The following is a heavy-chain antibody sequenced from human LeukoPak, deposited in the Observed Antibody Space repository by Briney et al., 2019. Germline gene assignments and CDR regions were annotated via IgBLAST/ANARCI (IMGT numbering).Heavy chain of an antibody. V-gene: IGHV4-4*02. CDR3: ARVVYSGGWPFDY. CDR2: IYHSGST. J-gene: IGHJ4*02. CDR1: GGSISSSNW. Sequence: SGTLSLTCAVSGGSISSSNWWSWVRPPPGKGLEWIGEIYHSGSTNYNPSLKSRVTISVDKSKNQFSLKLSSVTAADTAVYYCARVVYSGGWPFDYWGQGTLVTVSS. D-gene: IGHD6-19*01.